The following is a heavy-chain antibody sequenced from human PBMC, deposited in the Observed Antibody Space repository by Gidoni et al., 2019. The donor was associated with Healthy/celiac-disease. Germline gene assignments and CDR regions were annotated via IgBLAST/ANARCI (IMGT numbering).Heavy chain of an antibody. J-gene: IGHJ4*02. CDR1: GGSLRGDY. V-gene: IGHV4-34*01. CDR2: INHSGST. D-gene: IGHD1-26*01. CDR3: ASGGRARSYYIGYNYFDY. Sequence: QVQLQQEGAGRWKPAETLCVNCGGYGGSLRGDYWSWIRQPPGKGLEWVGEINHSGSTNYNPSLKSRFSISVDTSKNQFSLKLSSVTAADTAVYYCASGGRARSYYIGYNYFDYWGQGTLVTVSS.